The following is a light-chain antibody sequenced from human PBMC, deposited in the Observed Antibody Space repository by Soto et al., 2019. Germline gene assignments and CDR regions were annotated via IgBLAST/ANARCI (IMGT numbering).Light chain of an antibody. CDR2: EVT. CDR1: SSDVGTYDY. CDR3: SSYTSSSTLYV. Sequence: QSVLAQPASVSGSPGQSITISCTGTSSDVGTYDYVSWYQQHPGKAPKLIIYEVTNRPSGVSNRFAGSKSANTAYLTISGLQAEDEADYYCSSYTSSSTLYVFGTGTKVNVL. J-gene: IGLJ1*01. V-gene: IGLV2-14*01.